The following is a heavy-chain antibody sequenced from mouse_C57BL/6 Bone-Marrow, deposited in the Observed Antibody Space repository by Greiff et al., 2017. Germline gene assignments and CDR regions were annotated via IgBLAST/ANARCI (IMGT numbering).Heavy chain of an antibody. CDR1: GFNIKDYY. CDR3: ARHMGIYYYGSSYFDY. V-gene: IGHV14-2*01. CDR2: IDPEDGET. J-gene: IGHJ2*01. Sequence: EVKLMESGAELVKPGASVKLSCTASGFNIKDYYMHWVKQRTEQGLEWIGRIDPEDGETKYAPKFQGKATITADKSSNTAYLQLSSLTSEDTAVYYCARHMGIYYYGSSYFDYWGQGTTLTVSS. D-gene: IGHD1-1*01.